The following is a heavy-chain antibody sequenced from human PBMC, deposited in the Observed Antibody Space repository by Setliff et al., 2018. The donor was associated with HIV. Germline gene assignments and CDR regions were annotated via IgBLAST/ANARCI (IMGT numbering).Heavy chain of an antibody. V-gene: IGHV3-11*01. CDR1: GFTFSDYY. CDR3: ARSGDGDYYYYMDV. J-gene: IGHJ6*03. CDR2: ISSSGSTI. D-gene: IGHD7-27*01. Sequence: LRLSCAASGFTFSDYYMSWIRQAPGKGLEWVSYISSSGSTIYYADSVKGRFTISRDNAKNSLYLQMNSLRAEDTAVYYCARSGDGDYYYYMDVWGKGTTVTVSS.